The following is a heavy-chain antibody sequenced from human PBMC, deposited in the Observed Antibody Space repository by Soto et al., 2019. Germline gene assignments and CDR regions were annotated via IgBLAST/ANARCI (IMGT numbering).Heavy chain of an antibody. J-gene: IGHJ3*02. D-gene: IGHD3-16*01. Sequence: PGGSLRLSCAASGFTFSSYSMNWVRQAPGKGLEWVSSISSSSGYIYYADSVKGRFTISRDNAKNSLYLQMNSLRAEDTAVYYCARGLRPHPGRGDDAFDIWGQGTMVTVSS. V-gene: IGHV3-21*01. CDR3: ARGLRPHPGRGDDAFDI. CDR1: GFTFSSYS. CDR2: ISSSSGYI.